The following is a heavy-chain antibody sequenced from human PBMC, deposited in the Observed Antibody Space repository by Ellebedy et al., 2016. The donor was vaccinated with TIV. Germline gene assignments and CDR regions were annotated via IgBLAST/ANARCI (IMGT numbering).Heavy chain of an antibody. D-gene: IGHD5-12*01. CDR1: GFTFSSYA. V-gene: IGHV3-64*04. J-gene: IGHJ4*02. Sequence: GESLKISCSASGFTFSSYAMHWVRQAPGKGLEYVSAISSNGGSTYYADSVKGRFTISRDNAQNSLYLHMNNLRAEDTAVYYCARDPNSPGDTGYGDYWGQGVVVTVST. CDR3: ARDPNSPGDTGYGDY. CDR2: ISSNGGST.